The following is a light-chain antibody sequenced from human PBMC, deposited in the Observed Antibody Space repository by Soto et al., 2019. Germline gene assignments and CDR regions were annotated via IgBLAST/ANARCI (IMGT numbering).Light chain of an antibody. Sequence: EIVLTQSPGTLSLSPGERATLSCRASQGVSSTYLAWYQQKPGQAPRLRIYGASFRATGIPDRFSGSGSGTDFTLTISRLEPEDFAVYYFQQFGGSSRTFGQGTKVEIK. CDR2: GAS. CDR3: QQFGGSSRT. CDR1: QGVSSTY. J-gene: IGKJ1*01. V-gene: IGKV3-20*01.